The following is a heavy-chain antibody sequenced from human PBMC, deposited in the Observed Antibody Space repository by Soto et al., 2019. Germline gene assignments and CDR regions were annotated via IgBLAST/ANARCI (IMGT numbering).Heavy chain of an antibody. V-gene: IGHV4-59*01. CDR3: ARGRGYCSGGSCPCNWFDP. CDR2: IYYSGST. J-gene: IGHJ5*02. CDR1: GCSISSYY. Sequence: SETLSLTCAVSGCSISSYYWSWIRQPPGKGLEWIGYIYYSGSTNHNPSLKSRVTISVATSKNQFSLKLSSVTAADTAVYYCARGRGYCSGGSCPCNWFDPWGQGTLVTVSS. D-gene: IGHD2-15*01.